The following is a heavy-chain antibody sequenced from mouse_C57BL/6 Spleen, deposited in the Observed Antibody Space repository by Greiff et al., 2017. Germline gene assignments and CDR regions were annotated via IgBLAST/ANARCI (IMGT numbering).Heavy chain of an antibody. J-gene: IGHJ3*01. CDR3: ARERSYGSSPAY. D-gene: IGHD1-1*01. Sequence: QVQLQQPGAELVKPGASVKMSCKASGYTFTSYWITWVKQRPGQGLEWIGDIYPNNGGTSYNQKFKGKATLTVDKSSSTAYMELSSLTSEDSAVYCGARERSYGSSPAYWGQGTLVTVSA. CDR1: GYTFTSYW. CDR2: IYPNNGGT. V-gene: IGHV1-55*01.